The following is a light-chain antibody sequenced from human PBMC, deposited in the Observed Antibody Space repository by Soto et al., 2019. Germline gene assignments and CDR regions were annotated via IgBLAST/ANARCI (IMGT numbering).Light chain of an antibody. J-gene: IGLJ1*01. CDR2: SNN. CDR1: SSNNGSNT. Sequence: QSVLTQPPSASGTPGQRVTISCSGSSSNNGSNTVNWYQQLPGTAPKLLIYSNNQRPSGVPDRFSGSKSGTSASLAISGLLSEDEPDYSCAAWEASLNVYVFGSGTKVPV. V-gene: IGLV1-44*01. CDR3: AAWEASLNVYV.